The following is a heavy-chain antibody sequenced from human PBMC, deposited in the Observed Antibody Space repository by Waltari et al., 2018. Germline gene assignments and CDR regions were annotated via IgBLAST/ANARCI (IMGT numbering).Heavy chain of an antibody. D-gene: IGHD2-2*01. CDR3: ARDRSLSMPGYDY. CDR2: RKQDGSEK. V-gene: IGHV3-7*01. J-gene: IGHJ4*02. Sequence: EVQLVESGGGLVQPGGSLRLSCAASGFTFSSYWMSWVRQAPGKGLEWVANRKQDGSEKYYVDSVKGRFTISRDNAKNSLYLQMNSLRAEDTAVYYCARDRSLSMPGYDYWGQGTLVTVSS. CDR1: GFTFSSYW.